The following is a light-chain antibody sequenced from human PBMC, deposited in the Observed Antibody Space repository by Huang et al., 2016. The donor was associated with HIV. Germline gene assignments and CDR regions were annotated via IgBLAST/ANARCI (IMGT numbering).Light chain of an antibody. CDR3: QQDSAWPYT. Sequence: DRVLTQSPATLSVSPGESATLSCRASESVSNNLAWYQQKPGQAPRLLIYGASTRAAGVPARFSGSGSGSEFTLSVSSLQSEDFAVYYCQQDSAWPYTFGQGTKLEIK. J-gene: IGKJ2*01. CDR2: GAS. V-gene: IGKV3-15*01. CDR1: ESVSNN.